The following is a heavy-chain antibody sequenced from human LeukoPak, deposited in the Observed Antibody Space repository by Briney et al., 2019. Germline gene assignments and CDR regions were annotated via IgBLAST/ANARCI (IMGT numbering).Heavy chain of an antibody. CDR2: ISGNGIST. Sequence: GGSLRLSCVASGFTFSNTAMSWVRQAPGKGLVWVSSISGNGISTYYADSVKGRFTISRDNSKNTLYLQMNSLKAEDTAVYYCAKDHHSSTWPFDYWGQGALVTVSS. J-gene: IGHJ4*02. V-gene: IGHV3-23*01. CDR3: AKDHHSSTWPFDY. CDR1: GFTFSNTA.